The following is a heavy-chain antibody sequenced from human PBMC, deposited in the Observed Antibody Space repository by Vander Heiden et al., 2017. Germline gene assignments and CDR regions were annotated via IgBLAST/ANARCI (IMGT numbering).Heavy chain of an antibody. D-gene: IGHD2-8*01. CDR2: ISYDGSNK. J-gene: IGHJ4*02. CDR1: GFTFSSYA. V-gene: IGHV3-30*04. CDR3: ARDPSGFYGTNGVCYYFDY. Sequence: QVQLVESGGGVVQPGRSLRLSCAASGFTFSSYAMHWVRQAPGKGLEWVAVISYDGSNKYYADPVKGRVTISRDNSKNTLYLQMKSLRAEDTAVYYCARDPSGFYGTNGVCYYFDYWGQGTLVTVSS.